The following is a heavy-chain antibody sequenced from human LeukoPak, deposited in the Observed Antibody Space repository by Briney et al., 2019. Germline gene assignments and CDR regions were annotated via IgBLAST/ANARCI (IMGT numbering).Heavy chain of an antibody. CDR1: GFTFSSYG. V-gene: IGHV3-33*01. CDR2: IWYDGSNK. D-gene: IGHD6-13*01. Sequence: GGSLRLSCAVSGFTFSSYGMHWVRQAPGKGLERVAVIWYDGSNKYYADSVKGRFTISRDNSKNTLYLQMNSLRAEDTAVYYCARGAAAGTYNWFDPWGQGTLVTVSS. CDR3: ARGAAAGTYNWFDP. J-gene: IGHJ5*02.